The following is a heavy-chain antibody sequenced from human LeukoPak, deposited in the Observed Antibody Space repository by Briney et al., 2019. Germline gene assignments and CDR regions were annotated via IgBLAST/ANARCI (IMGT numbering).Heavy chain of an antibody. CDR2: ISAGGSNT. Sequence: GGSLRLSCSASGFTFRNSAMTWVRQAPGKGLEWVSSISAGGSNTNHADSVKGRFTISRDNSKSTLYLQMNSLRVKDTAIYYCANALSVPNWNRTPFDFWGQGTLVTVSS. D-gene: IGHD1-1*01. CDR3: ANALSVPNWNRTPFDF. V-gene: IGHV3-23*01. CDR1: GFTFRNSA. J-gene: IGHJ4*02.